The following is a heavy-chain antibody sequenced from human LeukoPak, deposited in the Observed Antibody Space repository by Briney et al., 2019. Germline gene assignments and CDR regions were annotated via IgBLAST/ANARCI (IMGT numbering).Heavy chain of an antibody. D-gene: IGHD1-26*01. CDR1: GYTLTDHY. V-gene: IGHV1-2*02. CDR2: IKPNSGNT. Sequence: ASVNVSCKASGYTLTDHYIHWVRQAPGQGLEWMGWIKPNSGNTNYVQKFEGRVTMTRDTSISTAYMELSGLRSDDTAVYYCATKKYSGSFYAFWGQGTLVTVSS. CDR3: ATKKYSGSFYAF. J-gene: IGHJ4*02.